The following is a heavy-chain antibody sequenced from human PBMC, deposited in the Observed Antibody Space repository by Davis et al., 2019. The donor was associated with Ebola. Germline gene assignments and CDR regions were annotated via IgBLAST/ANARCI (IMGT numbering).Heavy chain of an antibody. D-gene: IGHD5-24*01. CDR1: GNSFASHW. Sequence: GGSLRLSCKDSGNSFASHWIGWVRQMPGQVLEWMGRIAPSDSYTYYSPSFQGHVTISADESISTAYLQWSSLKASDTAMYYCARGTDGYNPGGYFDSWGQGTLVTVSS. V-gene: IGHV5-10-1*01. J-gene: IGHJ4*02. CDR2: IAPSDSYT. CDR3: ARGTDGYNPGGYFDS.